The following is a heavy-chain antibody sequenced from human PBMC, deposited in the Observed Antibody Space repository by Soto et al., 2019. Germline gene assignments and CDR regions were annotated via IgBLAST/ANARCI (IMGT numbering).Heavy chain of an antibody. D-gene: IGHD4-17*01. Sequence: GASVKVSRKASGYTFTSYGISWVRQAPGQGLEWMGWISAYNGNTNYAQKLQGRVTMTTDTSTSTAYMELRSLRSDDTAVYYCARDTVTTVTTRPYYYYYYGMDVWGQGTTVTVSS. CDR2: ISAYNGNT. J-gene: IGHJ6*02. CDR3: ARDTVTTVTTRPYYYYYYGMDV. CDR1: GYTFTSYG. V-gene: IGHV1-18*04.